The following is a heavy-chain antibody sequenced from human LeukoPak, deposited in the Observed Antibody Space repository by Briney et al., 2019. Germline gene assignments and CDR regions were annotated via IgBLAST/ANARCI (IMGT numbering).Heavy chain of an antibody. V-gene: IGHV4-34*01. CDR2: INHSGST. J-gene: IGHJ2*01. CDR3: ARAAGYSSSWYSGGYWYFDL. D-gene: IGHD6-13*01. Sequence: PSETLSLTCAVYGGSFSGYYWSWIRQPPGKGLEWIGEINHSGSTNYNPSLKNRVTISVDTSKNQFSLKLSCVTAADAAVYYCARAAGYSSSWYSGGYWYFDLWGRGTVVTVSS. CDR1: GGSFSGYY.